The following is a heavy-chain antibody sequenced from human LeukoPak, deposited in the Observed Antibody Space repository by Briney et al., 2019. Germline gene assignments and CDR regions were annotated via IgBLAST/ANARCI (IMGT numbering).Heavy chain of an antibody. CDR2: IITNLAST. J-gene: IGHJ4*02. CDR3: ALAFSGYERWFPGPPDQ. V-gene: IGHV1-69*01. Sequence: GSSVKVSCKASGSAFSGYTITWVRQAPGQGLEWVGGIITNLASTNYAQKFQGRVTISADDSTSTAYMQLRSLTSEDTAFYYCALAFSGYERWFPGPPDQWGQGTLVTVSS. CDR1: GSAFSGYT. D-gene: IGHD5-12*01.